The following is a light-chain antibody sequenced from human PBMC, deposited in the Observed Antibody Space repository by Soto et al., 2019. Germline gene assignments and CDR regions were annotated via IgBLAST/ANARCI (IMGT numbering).Light chain of an antibody. CDR1: QSISSW. V-gene: IGKV1-5*01. CDR3: QQYNSLWT. CDR2: DAS. J-gene: IGKJ1*01. Sequence: DIHMTRSPSTVSASVIDIVTITCRASQSISSWLAWYQQKPGKAPKLLIYDASSLESGVPSRFSGSGSGTEFTLTISSLQPDDFATYYCQQYNSLWTFGQGTKV.